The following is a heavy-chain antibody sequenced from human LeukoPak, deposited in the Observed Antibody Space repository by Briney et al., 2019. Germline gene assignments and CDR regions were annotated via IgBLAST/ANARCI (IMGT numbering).Heavy chain of an antibody. Sequence: ASVKVSCKASGYTFTSYGISWVRQAPGQGLEWMGWISAYNGNTNYAQKLQGRVTMTTDTSTSTACMELRSLRSDDTAVYYCARRTIFSYYYGMDVWGQGTTVTVSS. D-gene: IGHD3-3*01. CDR3: ARRTIFSYYYGMDV. J-gene: IGHJ6*02. CDR2: ISAYNGNT. V-gene: IGHV1-18*01. CDR1: GYTFTSYG.